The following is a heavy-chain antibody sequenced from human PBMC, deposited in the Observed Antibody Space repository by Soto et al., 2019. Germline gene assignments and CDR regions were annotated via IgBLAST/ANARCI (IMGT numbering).Heavy chain of an antibody. CDR2: ISFDGSNK. CDR3: AKDVTTSWSWDY. Sequence: QVQLVESGGGVVPPGTSLRLSCAASGFTFRSFVMHWVRQAPGKGLEWVAAISFDGSNKYYADSVKGRFTISRDNSKNTLYLQMNSLRAEDTAVYYCAKDVTTSWSWDYWGQGTLVTVSS. CDR1: GFTFRSFV. D-gene: IGHD2-2*01. J-gene: IGHJ4*02. V-gene: IGHV3-30*18.